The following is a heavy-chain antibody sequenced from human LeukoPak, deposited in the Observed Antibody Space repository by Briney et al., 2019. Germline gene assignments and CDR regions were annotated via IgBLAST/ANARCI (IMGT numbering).Heavy chain of an antibody. D-gene: IGHD5-18*01. CDR2: ISAYNGNT. CDR1: GYTFTSYG. J-gene: IGHJ4*02. Sequence: ASVKVSCKASGYTFTSYGISWVRQAPGQGLEWMGWISAYNGNTNYAQKLQGRVTMTTDTSTSTAYMELRSLRSDDTAVYYCARWDTAMVEGGFDYWGQGTLVTVSS. V-gene: IGHV1-18*01. CDR3: ARWDTAMVEGGFDY.